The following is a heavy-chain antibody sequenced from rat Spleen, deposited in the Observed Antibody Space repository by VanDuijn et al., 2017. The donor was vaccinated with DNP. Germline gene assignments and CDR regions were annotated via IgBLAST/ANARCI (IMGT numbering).Heavy chain of an antibody. CDR1: GFTFSNYD. D-gene: IGHD1-7*01. J-gene: IGHJ2*01. Sequence: EVQLVESGGGLVQPGNSLKLSCAASGFTFSNYDMAWVRQAPKKGLEWVADIIYDGGRTYYRDSVKGRFTISRDNAKNTLYLQMDSLMSEDTATYYCTSHHTTGDFDYWGQGVMVTVSS. CDR3: TSHHTTGDFDY. CDR2: IIYDGGRT. V-gene: IGHV5S10*01.